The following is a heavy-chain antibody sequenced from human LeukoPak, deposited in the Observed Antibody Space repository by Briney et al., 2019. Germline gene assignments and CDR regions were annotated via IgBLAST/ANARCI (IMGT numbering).Heavy chain of an antibody. CDR3: ARLRDNWNDPYYYYGMDV. J-gene: IGHJ6*04. D-gene: IGHD1-20*01. V-gene: IGHV3-21*01. Sequence: GGSLRLSCAASGFTFSSYSMNWVRQAPGKGLEWVSSISSSSSYIYYAGSVKGRFTISRDNAKNSLYLQMNSLRAEDTAVYYCARLRDNWNDPYYYYGMDVWGKGTTVTVSS. CDR1: GFTFSSYS. CDR2: ISSSSSYI.